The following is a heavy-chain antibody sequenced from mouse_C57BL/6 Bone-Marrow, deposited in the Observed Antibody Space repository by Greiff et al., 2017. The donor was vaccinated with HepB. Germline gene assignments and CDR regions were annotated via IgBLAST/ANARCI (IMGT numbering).Heavy chain of an antibody. CDR2: INPNNGGT. V-gene: IGHV1-18*01. CDR3: ARPLCYGSSSGVAY. CDR1: GYTFTDYN. Sequence: VQLQQSGPELVKPGASVKIPCKASGYTFTDYNMDWVKQSHGKSLEWIGDINPNNGGTIYNQKFKGKATLTVDKSSSTAYMEHRSLTSEDTAVYYCARPLCYGSSSGVAYWGQGTLVTVSA. J-gene: IGHJ3*01. D-gene: IGHD1-1*01.